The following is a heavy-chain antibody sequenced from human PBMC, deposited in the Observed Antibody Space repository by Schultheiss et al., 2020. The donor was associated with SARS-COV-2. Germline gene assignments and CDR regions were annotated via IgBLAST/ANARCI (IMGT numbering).Heavy chain of an antibody. CDR2: IDWDDDK. V-gene: IGHV2-70*01. Sequence: TLSLTCAVYGGSFSGYYWSWIRQPPGKALEWLALIDWDDDKYYSTSLKTRLTISKDTSKNQVVLTMTNMDPVDTATYYCARMEVTKQGSFDYWGQGTLVTVSS. CDR1: GGSFSGYY. J-gene: IGHJ4*02. D-gene: IGHD2-21*02. CDR3: ARMEVTKQGSFDY.